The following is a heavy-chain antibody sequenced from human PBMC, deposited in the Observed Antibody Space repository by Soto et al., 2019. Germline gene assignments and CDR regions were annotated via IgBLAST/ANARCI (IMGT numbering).Heavy chain of an antibody. CDR2: ISYSGST. D-gene: IGHD2-8*01. CDR3: AREWSYFDY. J-gene: IGHJ4*02. V-gene: IGHV4-61*01. CDR1: GFSVSSGTYY. Sequence: PSDTLSLTRIFSGFSVSSGTYYWSWIRQPPGKGLEWIGYISYSGSTDYNPSLKSRVTISVDTSKNQFSLKLNSVTAADTAVYYCAREWSYFDYWGQGTLVPVSS.